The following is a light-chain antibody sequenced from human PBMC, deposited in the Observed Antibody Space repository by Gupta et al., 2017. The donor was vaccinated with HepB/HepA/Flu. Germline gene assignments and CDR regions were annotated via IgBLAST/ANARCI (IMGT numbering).Light chain of an antibody. CDR3: QQDDSTPYT. Sequence: DIVMTQSPDSLAVSLGERATINCKSSQSVLYSSNNKNYLAWFQQKPGQPPKLLIYWASTRKSGVPDRFSGSGSGTDFTLTISSLQAEDVAVYYCQQDDSTPYTFGQGTKVEIK. V-gene: IGKV4-1*01. CDR2: WAS. J-gene: IGKJ2*01. CDR1: QSVLYSSNNKNY.